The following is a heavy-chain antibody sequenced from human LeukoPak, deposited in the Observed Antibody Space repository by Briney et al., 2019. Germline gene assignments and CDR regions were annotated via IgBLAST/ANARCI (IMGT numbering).Heavy chain of an antibody. Sequence: SVKVSCKASGGTFTRYAISCVRQARGHQLEWMGRIIPILGIANYAQTFHGRVTITADKSTSTAYIELSSLRSEDPAVYYSAGGYSPGIRCSGGSCYFDYWGQGTLVTVSS. D-gene: IGHD2-15*01. CDR1: GGTFTRYA. V-gene: IGHV1-69*04. J-gene: IGHJ4*02. CDR3: AGGYSPGIRCSGGSCYFDY. CDR2: IIPILGIA.